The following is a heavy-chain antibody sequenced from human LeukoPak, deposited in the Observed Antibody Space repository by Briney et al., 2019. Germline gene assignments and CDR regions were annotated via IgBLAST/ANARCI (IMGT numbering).Heavy chain of an antibody. J-gene: IGHJ3*02. CDR3: AGGQQLEYAFDI. V-gene: IGHV3-30*03. CDR1: GFTFSSYG. D-gene: IGHD6-13*01. CDR2: ISYDGSNK. Sequence: GGSLRLSCAASGFTFSSYGMHWVRQAPGKGLEWVAVISYDGSNKYYADSVKGRFTISRDNSKNTLYLQMNSLRAEDTAVYYCAGGQQLEYAFDIWGRGTMVTVSS.